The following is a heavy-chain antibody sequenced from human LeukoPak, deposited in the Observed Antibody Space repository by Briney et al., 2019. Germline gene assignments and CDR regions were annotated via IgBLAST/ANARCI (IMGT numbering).Heavy chain of an antibody. CDR3: AKGKINHNGAFDA. D-gene: IGHD2-8*01. CDR1: GFSFGSYP. J-gene: IGHJ3*01. V-gene: IGHV3-23*01. CDR2: ISDFVDNT. Sequence: GGSVRHSCAGSGFSFGSYPMRWVRQAPGKGLEWVSSISDFVDNTYYADSVKGRFTISRDNSEKSLYLQMSSLRVEDTAVYYCAKGKINHNGAFDAWGQGTRVTVSS.